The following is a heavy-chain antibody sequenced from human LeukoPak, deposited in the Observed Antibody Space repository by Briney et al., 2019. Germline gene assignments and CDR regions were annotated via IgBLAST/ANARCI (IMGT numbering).Heavy chain of an antibody. CDR3: AKGASGWYFDY. J-gene: IGHJ4*02. CDR1: GFTFTFSRFA. V-gene: IGHV3-30-3*01. D-gene: IGHD6-19*01. Sequence: GSLRLSCAASGFTFTFSRFAMHWVRQAPGKGLEWLAVISSDGSNRYYADSVKGRFTLSRDNSEDTLYLQMNSLKPEDTAVYFCAKGASGWYFDYWGQGTLVPSPQ. CDR2: ISSDGSNR.